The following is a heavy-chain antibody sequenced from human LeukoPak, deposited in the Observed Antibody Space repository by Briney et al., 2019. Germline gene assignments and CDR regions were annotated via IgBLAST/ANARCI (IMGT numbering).Heavy chain of an antibody. J-gene: IGHJ3*02. Sequence: ASVKVSCKASGGTFSSYAISWVRQAPGQGLEWMGGIIPIFGTANYAQKFQGRVTITADESTSTAYMELSSLRSEDTAVYYCARVPGGPPLSDAFDIWGQGTMVTVSS. CDR1: GGTFSSYA. V-gene: IGHV1-69*13. CDR2: IIPIFGTA. D-gene: IGHD2-15*01. CDR3: ARVPGGPPLSDAFDI.